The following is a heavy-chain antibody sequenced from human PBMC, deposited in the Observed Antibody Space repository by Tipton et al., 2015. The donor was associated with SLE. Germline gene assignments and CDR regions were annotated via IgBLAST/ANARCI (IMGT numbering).Heavy chain of an antibody. V-gene: IGHV3-30*04. Sequence: SLRLSCAASGFTFSSYAMHWVRQAPGKGLEWVAVISFDGSNKYYADSVKGRFTISRDNSKNTLYLQMNSLRAEDTAVYYCASELTGYYGKDVWGQGTTVTVSS. D-gene: IGHD7-27*01. CDR3: ASELTGYYGKDV. J-gene: IGHJ6*02. CDR1: GFTFSSYA. CDR2: ISFDGSNK.